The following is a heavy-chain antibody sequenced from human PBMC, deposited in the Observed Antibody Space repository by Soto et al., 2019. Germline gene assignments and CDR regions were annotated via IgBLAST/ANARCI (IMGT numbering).Heavy chain of an antibody. V-gene: IGHV3-30-3*01. CDR3: ARERYFDY. Sequence: QVQLVESGGGVVQPGRSLRLSCAASGFTFSSYAMHWVRQAPGKGLEWVAVISYDGSNKYYADSVKGRFTISRDNSKNTLYLQMNSLRAEDTAVYYCARERYFDYWGQGTLVIVSS. CDR1: GFTFSSYA. CDR2: ISYDGSNK. J-gene: IGHJ4*02.